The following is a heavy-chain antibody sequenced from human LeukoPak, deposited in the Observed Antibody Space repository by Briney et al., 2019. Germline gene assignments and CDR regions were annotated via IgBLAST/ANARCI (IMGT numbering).Heavy chain of an antibody. D-gene: IGHD3-10*01. CDR2: ISWNSGSI. CDR3: AKSSMVRGAYFDY. V-gene: IGHV3-9*01. CDR1: GFTFDDYA. Sequence: GRSLRLSCAASGFTFDDYAMHWVRHAPGKGLEWVSGISWNSGSIGYADSVKGRFTISRDNAKNSRYLQMNSLRAEDTALYYCAKSSMVRGAYFDYWGQGTLVTVSS. J-gene: IGHJ4*02.